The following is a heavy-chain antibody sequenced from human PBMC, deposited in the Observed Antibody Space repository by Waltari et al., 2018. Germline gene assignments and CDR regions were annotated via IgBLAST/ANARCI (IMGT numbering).Heavy chain of an antibody. CDR3: ARSSDTAHYYYMDV. Sequence: QVPLVQSGAEVKKPGSSVKVSCKASGVTFSSYAISWVRQAPGQGLEWMGGIIPIFGTANYAQKFQGRVTITADESTSTAYMELSSLRSEDTAVYYCARSSDTAHYYYMDVWGKGPTVTVSS. D-gene: IGHD5-18*01. CDR2: IIPIFGTA. J-gene: IGHJ6*03. CDR1: GVTFSSYA. V-gene: IGHV1-69*01.